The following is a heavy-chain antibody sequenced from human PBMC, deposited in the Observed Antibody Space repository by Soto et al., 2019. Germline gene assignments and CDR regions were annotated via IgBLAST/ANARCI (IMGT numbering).Heavy chain of an antibody. CDR1: GYTFTSYG. J-gene: IGHJ3*02. D-gene: IGHD3-22*01. CDR2: ISAYNGNT. Sequence: ASVKVSCKASGYTFTSYGISWVRQSPEQGLEWMGWISAYNGNTNYAQKLQGRVTMTTDTSTSTAYMELRSLRSDDTAVYYCARDERVYYYDSSGYYTEEDDAFDIWRQGTMVTVSS. V-gene: IGHV1-18*01. CDR3: ARDERVYYYDSSGYYTEEDDAFDI.